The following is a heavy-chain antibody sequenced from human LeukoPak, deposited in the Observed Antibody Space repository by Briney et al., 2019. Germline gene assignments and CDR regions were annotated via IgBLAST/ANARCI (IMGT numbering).Heavy chain of an antibody. Sequence: PSETLSLTCTVSGGSISSYYWSWIRQPAGKGLEWIGRIYTSGSTNYNPSLKSRVTMSVDTSKNQFSLKLSSVTAADTAVYYCARVAAAAAGNWFDPWGQGTLVTVSS. CDR1: GGSISSYY. D-gene: IGHD6-13*01. J-gene: IGHJ5*02. V-gene: IGHV4-4*07. CDR2: IYTSGST. CDR3: ARVAAAAAGNWFDP.